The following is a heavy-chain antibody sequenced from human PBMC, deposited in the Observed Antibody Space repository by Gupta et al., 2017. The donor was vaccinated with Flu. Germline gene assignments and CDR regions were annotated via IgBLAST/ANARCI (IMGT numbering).Heavy chain of an antibody. CDR3: ARDGVDCSSTSCYTPPLPNWFDP. CDR1: GGTFSSSA. V-gene: IGHV1-69*06. Sequence: QVQLVQSGAEVKTPGSSVKVSCQASGGTFSSSAISWVRPAPGQGIGWMGGIIPIFGTANDAQKFQGRVTITADKSTSTAYMELSSLRSEDTAVYYCARDGVDCSSTSCYTPPLPNWFDPWGQGTLVTVSS. CDR2: IIPIFGTA. J-gene: IGHJ5*02. D-gene: IGHD2-2*02.